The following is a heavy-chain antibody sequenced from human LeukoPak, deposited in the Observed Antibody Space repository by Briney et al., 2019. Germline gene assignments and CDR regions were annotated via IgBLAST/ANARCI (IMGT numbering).Heavy chain of an antibody. CDR2: IYYSGST. D-gene: IGHD4-11*01. V-gene: IGHV4-31*03. Sequence: SETLSLTCTVSGGSISSGGYYWSWIRQHPGKGLEWIGYIYYSGSTYYNPSLKSRVTISVDTSKNQFSLKLSSVTAADTAMYYCARARRGTVTFDYWGQGTLVTVSS. CDR3: ARARRGTVTFDY. J-gene: IGHJ4*02. CDR1: GGSISSGGYY.